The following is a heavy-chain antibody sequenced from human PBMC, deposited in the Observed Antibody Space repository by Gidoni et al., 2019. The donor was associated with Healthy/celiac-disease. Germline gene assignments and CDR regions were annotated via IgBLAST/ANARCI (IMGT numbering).Heavy chain of an antibody. CDR1: GYSFTSYW. D-gene: IGHD6-6*01. V-gene: IGHV5-51*01. CDR3: ARWGGEGSSSSFFDP. Sequence: EVQLVPSGAEVHKPGASLQISCKGSGYSFTSYWNGWVRQMPGKGLEWMGIIYPGDSDTRYSPSFQGQVTISADKSISTAYLQWSSLKASDTAMYYCARWGGEGSSSSFFDPWGQGTLVTVSS. J-gene: IGHJ5*02. CDR2: IYPGDSDT.